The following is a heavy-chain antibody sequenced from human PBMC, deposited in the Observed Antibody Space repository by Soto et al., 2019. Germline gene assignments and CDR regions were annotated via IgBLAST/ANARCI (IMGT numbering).Heavy chain of an antibody. CDR2: ISAYNGNT. J-gene: IGHJ4*02. V-gene: IGHV1-18*01. CDR3: ARVHGFGGVIAPPDY. CDR1: GYTFTSYG. Sequence: QVQLVQSGAEVKKPGASVKVSCKASGYTFTSYGISWVRQAPGQGLEWMGWISAYNGNTNYAQKLQGRVTMTTDTSTSKDYMELRSLRSDDTAVYYCARVHGFGGVIAPPDYWGQGTLVTVSS. D-gene: IGHD3-16*02.